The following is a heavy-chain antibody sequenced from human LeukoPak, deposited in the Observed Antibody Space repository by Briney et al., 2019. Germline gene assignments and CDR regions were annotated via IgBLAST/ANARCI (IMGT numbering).Heavy chain of an antibody. CDR2: IKADGTEK. CDR3: TRRLDY. Sequence: GGSLRLSCAASGFMFNNEWMDWVRQAPGKGLEWVANIKADGTEKYYVDSVKGRFTISRDNAKNSLYLQLNSLRAEDTAVYYCTRRLDYWSQGTLVTVSS. J-gene: IGHJ4*02. CDR1: GFMFNNEW. V-gene: IGHV3-7*03.